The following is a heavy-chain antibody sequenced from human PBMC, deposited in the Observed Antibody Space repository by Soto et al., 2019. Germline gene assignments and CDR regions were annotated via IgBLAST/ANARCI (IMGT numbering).Heavy chain of an antibody. D-gene: IGHD2-21*02. Sequence: SVKVSCKASGYTFTYRYLHWVRQAPGQALEWMGWITPFNGNTNYAQKFQDRVTITRDRSMSTAYMELSSLRSEDTAMYYCAAMTVDYYYGMDVWGQGTTVTVSS. CDR3: AAMTVDYYYGMDV. V-gene: IGHV1-45*02. CDR2: ITPFNGNT. J-gene: IGHJ6*02. CDR1: GYTFTYRY.